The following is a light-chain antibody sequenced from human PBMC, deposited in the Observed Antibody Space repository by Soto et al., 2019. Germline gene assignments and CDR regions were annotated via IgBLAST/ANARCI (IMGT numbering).Light chain of an antibody. Sequence: QSVLTQPPSASGTPGQRVTISCSGSSSNIGSKTVNWYRQLPGTAPKLLIYSNNQRPSGVPDRFSCSKSGTSASLAISGLQSEDEAEYYCAAWDDSRDGSVVFGGGTKLTVL. CDR2: SNN. J-gene: IGLJ2*01. CDR3: AAWDDSRDGSVV. V-gene: IGLV1-44*01. CDR1: SSNIGSKT.